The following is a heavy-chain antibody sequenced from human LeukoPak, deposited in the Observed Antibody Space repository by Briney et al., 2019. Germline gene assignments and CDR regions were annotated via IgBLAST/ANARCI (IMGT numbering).Heavy chain of an antibody. D-gene: IGHD4-23*01. CDR2: INHSGST. Sequence: SETLSLSCAVYGGSFSGYYWSWIRQPPGKGLEWIGEINHSGSTNYNPSLKSRVTISVDTSKNQFSLKLSSVTAADTAVYYCARGVVTTFSGYYYYMDVWGKGTTVTASS. J-gene: IGHJ6*03. V-gene: IGHV4-34*01. CDR1: GGSFSGYY. CDR3: ARGVVTTFSGYYYYMDV.